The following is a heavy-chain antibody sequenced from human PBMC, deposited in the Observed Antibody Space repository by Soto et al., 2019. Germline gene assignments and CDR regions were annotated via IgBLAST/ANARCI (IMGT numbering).Heavy chain of an antibody. CDR3: ARGTYGSPSPFDY. V-gene: IGHV3-48*01. D-gene: IGHD3-10*01. Sequence: PGGSLRLSCAASGFTFSSYSMNWVRQAPGKGLEWVSYISSSSSTIYYADSVKGRFTISRDNAKNSLYLQMNSLRAEDTAVYYCARGTYGSPSPFDYWGQGTLVTVS. J-gene: IGHJ4*02. CDR2: ISSSSSTI. CDR1: GFTFSSYS.